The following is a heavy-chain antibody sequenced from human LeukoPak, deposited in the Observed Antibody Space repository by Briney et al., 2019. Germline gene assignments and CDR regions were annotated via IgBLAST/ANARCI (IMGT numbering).Heavy chain of an antibody. D-gene: IGHD3-22*01. CDR1: GYTFTDYS. V-gene: IGHV5-51*01. J-gene: IGHJ4*02. CDR3: ARVERYVSTGVLGGFDF. CDR2: LFPGYYDH. Sequence: PGEPLKISCQASGYTFTDYSIAGARQLPGKGLEWMGILFPGYYDHKYSPTFQGQVTISVDKSINTAYLQGGNLRASDSAMYFCARVERYVSTGVLGGFDFWGQGTLVTVSS.